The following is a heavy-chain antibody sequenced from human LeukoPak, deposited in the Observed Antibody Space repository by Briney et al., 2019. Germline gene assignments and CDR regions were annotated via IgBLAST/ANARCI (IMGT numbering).Heavy chain of an antibody. J-gene: IGHJ4*02. CDR3: TSYYYGSSGYYRTFDY. D-gene: IGHD3-22*01. Sequence: SVKVSCKASGGTFSSYAISWVRQAPGQGLEWMGGIIPIFGTANYAQKFQGRVTITADESTSTAYMELSSLRSEDTAVYYCTSYYYGSSGYYRTFDYWGQGTLVTVSS. V-gene: IGHV1-69*01. CDR2: IIPIFGTA. CDR1: GGTFSSYA.